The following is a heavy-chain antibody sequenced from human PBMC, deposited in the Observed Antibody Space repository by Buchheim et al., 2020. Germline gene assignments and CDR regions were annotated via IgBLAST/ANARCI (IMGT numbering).Heavy chain of an antibody. J-gene: IGHJ6*02. V-gene: IGHV4-59*01. CDR1: GGSISSYY. CDR2: IYYSGST. CDR3: ARDDGSGYASHVYGMDV. Sequence: QVQLQESGPGLVKPSETLSLTCTVSGGSISSYYWSWIRQPPGKGLEWIGYIYYSGSTNYHPSLKRRVTISVDTSQNQLSLKLSSVTAADTAVYYCARDDGSGYASHVYGMDVWGQGTT. D-gene: IGHD5-12*01.